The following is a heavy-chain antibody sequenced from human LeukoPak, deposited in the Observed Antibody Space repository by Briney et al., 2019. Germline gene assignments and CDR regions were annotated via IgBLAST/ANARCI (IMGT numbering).Heavy chain of an antibody. D-gene: IGHD6-19*01. CDR1: GYSFTSYW. V-gene: IGHV5-51*01. CDR2: IYPGDSDT. CDR3: ARPRGDSSGSAYYYGMDV. Sequence: GESLKISCKGSGYSFTSYWIGWVRQMPGKGLEWMGIIYPGDSDTRYSPSFQGQVTISADKSISTANLQWSSLKASDTAMYYCARPRGDSSGSAYYYGMDVWGQGTTVTVSS. J-gene: IGHJ6*02.